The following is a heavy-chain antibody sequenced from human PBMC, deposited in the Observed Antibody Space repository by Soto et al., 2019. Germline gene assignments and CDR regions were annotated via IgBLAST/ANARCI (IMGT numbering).Heavy chain of an antibody. CDR1: GFTFSSYG. CDR2: IWYDGSNK. Sequence: VGSLRLSCAASGFTFSSYGMHWVRQAPGKGLEWVAVIWYDGSNKYYADSVKGRFTISRDNSKNTLYLQMNSLRAEDTAVYYCARDADGSAFDIWGQGTMVTVSS. V-gene: IGHV3-33*01. J-gene: IGHJ3*02. CDR3: ARDADGSAFDI.